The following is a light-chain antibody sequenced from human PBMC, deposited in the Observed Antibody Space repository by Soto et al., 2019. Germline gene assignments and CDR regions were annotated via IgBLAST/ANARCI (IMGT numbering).Light chain of an antibody. CDR3: QQRGNWPRT. J-gene: IGKJ2*01. V-gene: IGKV3-11*01. Sequence: EIVLTQSPATLSLSPGARATLSCRASQSVSSYLAWYQQKPGQAPRLLIYDASNRATGIPARFSGSGSGTDFTLTISSLEPEDFAVYYCQQRGNWPRTFGQGTKLEIK. CDR2: DAS. CDR1: QSVSSY.